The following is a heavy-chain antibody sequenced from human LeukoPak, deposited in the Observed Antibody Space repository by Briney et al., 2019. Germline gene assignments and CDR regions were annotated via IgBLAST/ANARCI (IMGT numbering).Heavy chain of an antibody. CDR3: ARATRPIYRGPFPSVGWFDP. CDR1: GGSISSYY. V-gene: IGHV4-4*07. CDR2: IYTSGST. Sequence: PSETLSLTCTVSGGSISSYYWSWIRQPAGKGLEWIGRIYTSGSTNYNPSLKSRVTMSVDTSKNRFSLKLSSVTAADTAVYYCARATRPIYRGPFPSVGWFDPWGQGTLVTVSS. D-gene: IGHD1-26*01. J-gene: IGHJ5*01.